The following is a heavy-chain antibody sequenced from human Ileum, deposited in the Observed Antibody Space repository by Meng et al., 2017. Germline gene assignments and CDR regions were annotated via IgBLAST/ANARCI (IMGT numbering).Heavy chain of an antibody. CDR1: GDSISNFY. CDR3: ARAGVLNSFDI. J-gene: IGHJ3*02. D-gene: IGHD2-8*01. V-gene: IGHV4-59*01. CDR2: IHYSGSP. Sequence: SETLSLTCTVSGDSISNFYWSWIRQPPGKGLEWIGYIHYSGSPYYNPSLKSRASMSVDSSKTQFSLKLRSVTAADTAVYYCARAGVLNSFDIWGQGTRVTVSS.